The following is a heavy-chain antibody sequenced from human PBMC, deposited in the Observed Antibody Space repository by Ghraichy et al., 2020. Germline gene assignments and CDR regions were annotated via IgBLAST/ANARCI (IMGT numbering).Heavy chain of an antibody. Sequence: SETLSLTCTVSGASIISYYWSWIRQPAGKGLEWIGRIYTSGSTNYNPSLRSRVTMSVDTSKNQFSLKLSSVTAADTAVYYCARSRREALANGNYGDYLDYWGQGTLVTVSS. V-gene: IGHV4-4*07. CDR1: GASIISYY. J-gene: IGHJ4*02. D-gene: IGHD4-17*01. CDR2: IYTSGST. CDR3: ARSRREALANGNYGDYLDY.